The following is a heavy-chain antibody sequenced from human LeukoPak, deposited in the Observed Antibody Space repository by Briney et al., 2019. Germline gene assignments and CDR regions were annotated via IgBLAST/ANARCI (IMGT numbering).Heavy chain of an antibody. CDR2: ISSSGSTI. CDR1: GFTFSSYE. D-gene: IGHD3-22*01. V-gene: IGHV3-48*03. Sequence: GGSLRLSCVASGFTFSSYEMNWVRQAPGKGLEWVSYISSSGSTIYYADSVKGRFTISRDNAKNSLYLQMNSLRAEDTAVYYCASNDDSSGYRLFDYWGQGTLVTVSS. CDR3: ASNDDSSGYRLFDY. J-gene: IGHJ4*02.